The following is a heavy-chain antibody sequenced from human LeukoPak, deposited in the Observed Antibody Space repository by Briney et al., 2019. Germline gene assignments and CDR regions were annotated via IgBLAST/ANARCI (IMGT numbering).Heavy chain of an antibody. CDR1: GGTFSSYA. CDR2: IIPIFGTA. Sequence: AASVKVSCEASGGTFSSYAISWVRQGPGQGLEWMGGIIPIFGTANYAQKFQGRVTITADGSTSTAYMELSSLRSEDTAVYYCARDRGYSSSWGPDYWGQGTLVTVSS. V-gene: IGHV1-69*13. CDR3: ARDRGYSSSWGPDY. J-gene: IGHJ4*02. D-gene: IGHD6-13*01.